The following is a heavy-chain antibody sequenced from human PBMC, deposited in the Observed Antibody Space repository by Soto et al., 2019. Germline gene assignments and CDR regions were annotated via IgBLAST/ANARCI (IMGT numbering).Heavy chain of an antibody. CDR2: ISYDGSNK. D-gene: IGHD3-22*01. V-gene: IGHV3-30*18. CDR3: AKVVRVLYYDGNGYPGY. Sequence: PGGSLRLSCAASGFTFSSYGMHWVRQAPGKGLEWVAVISYDGSNKYYADSVKGRFTISRDNSKNTLYLQMNSLRAEDTAVYYCAKVVRVLYYDGNGYPGYWGQGTLVTVSS. CDR1: GFTFSSYG. J-gene: IGHJ4*02.